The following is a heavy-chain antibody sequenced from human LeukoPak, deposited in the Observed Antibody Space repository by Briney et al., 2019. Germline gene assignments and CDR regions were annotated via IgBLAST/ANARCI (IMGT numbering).Heavy chain of an antibody. J-gene: IGHJ4*02. CDR1: GFTVSSNY. CDR3: AKDMHIVVVPAAILYFDY. V-gene: IGHV3-23*01. D-gene: IGHD2-2*01. Sequence: GGSLRLSCAASGFTVSSNYMSWVRQAPGKGLEWVSAISGSGGSTYYADSVKGRFTISRDNSKNTLYLQMNSLRAEDTAVYYCAKDMHIVVVPAAILYFDYWGQGTLVTVSS. CDR2: ISGSGGST.